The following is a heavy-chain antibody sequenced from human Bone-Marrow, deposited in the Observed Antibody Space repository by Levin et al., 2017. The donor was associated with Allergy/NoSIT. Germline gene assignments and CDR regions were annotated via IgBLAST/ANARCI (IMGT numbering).Heavy chain of an antibody. CDR1: GYTFTSYG. CDR2: ISAYNGNT. CDR3: ARDRDSSGWYGDRLGVDY. D-gene: IGHD6-19*01. J-gene: IGHJ4*02. Sequence: ASVKVSCKASGYTFTSYGISWVRQAPGQGLEWMGWISAYNGNTNYAQKLQGRVTMTTDTSTSTAYMELRSLRSDDTAVYYCARDRDSSGWYGDRLGVDYWGQGTLVTVSS. V-gene: IGHV1-18*01.